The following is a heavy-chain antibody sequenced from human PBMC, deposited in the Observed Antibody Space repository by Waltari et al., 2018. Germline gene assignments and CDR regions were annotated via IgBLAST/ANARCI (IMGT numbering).Heavy chain of an antibody. CDR1: GYSFTSYW. Sequence: EVQLVQSGAEVKKPGESLQISCQGSGYSFTSYWIGWVRQMPGKGMEWMGISYPSDSDTRYSPSFQGQGTITADKSISTAYLQWSRLKASDTAMYDCAREESTRGAFDSWGQGTMVTVSS. CDR3: AREESTRGAFDS. D-gene: IGHD3-10*01. CDR2: SYPSDSDT. J-gene: IGHJ3*02. V-gene: IGHV5-51*03.